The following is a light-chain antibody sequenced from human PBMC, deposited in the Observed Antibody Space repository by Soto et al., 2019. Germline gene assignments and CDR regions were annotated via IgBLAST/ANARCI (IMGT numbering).Light chain of an antibody. Sequence: QSVLTQPPSVSAAPGQKVTISCPGRSSNIGNNYVSWYEQLPGTAPKLLIYENNKRPSGIPDRFSGPKTSTSATPGIIAVQAVDEADYYCGTWDSSLSAGDFGTGPTVTVL. J-gene: IGLJ1*01. CDR2: ENN. V-gene: IGLV1-51*02. CDR3: GTWDSSLSAGD. CDR1: SSNIGNNY.